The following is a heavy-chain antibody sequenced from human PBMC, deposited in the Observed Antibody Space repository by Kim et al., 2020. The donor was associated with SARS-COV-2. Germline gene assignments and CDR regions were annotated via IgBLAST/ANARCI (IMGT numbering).Heavy chain of an antibody. CDR3: ATDGSVGYMYFDY. D-gene: IGHD1-26*01. V-gene: IGHV1-24*01. Sequence: YVQKFTGGATMTEDTSTDTAYMELSSLRSEDTAVYYCATDGSVGYMYFDYWGQGTLVTVSS. J-gene: IGHJ4*02.